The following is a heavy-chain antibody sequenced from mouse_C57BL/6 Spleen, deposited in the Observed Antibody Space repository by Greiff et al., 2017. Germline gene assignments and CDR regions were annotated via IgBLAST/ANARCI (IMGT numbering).Heavy chain of an antibody. J-gene: IGHJ4*01. CDR3: ARYGSSYAMDY. V-gene: IGHV1-4*01. CDR1: GYTFTSYT. CDR2: INPSSGYT. Sequence: QVQLKESGAELARPGASVKMSCKASGYTFTSYTMHWVKQRPGQGLEWIGYINPSSGYTKYNQKFKDKATLTAAKSSSTAYMQLSSLTSEYSAVYYCARYGSSYAMDYWGQGTSVTVSS. D-gene: IGHD1-1*01.